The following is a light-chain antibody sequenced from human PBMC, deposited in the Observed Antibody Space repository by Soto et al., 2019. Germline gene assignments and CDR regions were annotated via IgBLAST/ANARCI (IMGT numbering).Light chain of an antibody. J-gene: IGLJ1*01. Sequence: QSVLTQPASLSGSPGQSITISCTGTSSDIGAYDYVSWFQQHPGKAPKLLIYEVTNRPSGVSDRFSGSKSGNTASLTISGLQAEDEADYYCSSKRDSSTLFVFGTGTKLTVL. V-gene: IGLV2-14*01. CDR1: SSDIGAYDY. CDR3: SSKRDSSTLFV. CDR2: EVT.